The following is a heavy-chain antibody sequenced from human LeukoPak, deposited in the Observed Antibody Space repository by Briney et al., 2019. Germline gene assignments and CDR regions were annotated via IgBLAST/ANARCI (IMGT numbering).Heavy chain of an antibody. J-gene: IGHJ6*04. CDR2: ISGSGGST. Sequence: PGGSLRLSCAASGFTFSNYEMNWVRQAPGKGLEWVSAISGSGGSTYYADSVKGRFTISRDNAKDSLYLQMNSLRAEDTAVYYCAELGITMIGGVWGKGTTVTISS. CDR1: GFTFSNYE. D-gene: IGHD3-10*02. V-gene: IGHV3-48*03. CDR3: AELGITMIGGV.